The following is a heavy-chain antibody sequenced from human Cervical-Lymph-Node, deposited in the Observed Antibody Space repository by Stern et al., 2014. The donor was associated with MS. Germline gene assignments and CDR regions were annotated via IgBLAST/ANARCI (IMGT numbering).Heavy chain of an antibody. CDR1: GGSISSYY. D-gene: IGHD6-19*01. V-gene: IGHV4-59*01. CDR3: ARTYSSGWYAGGWFDP. J-gene: IGHJ5*02. CDR2: IYYSGST. Sequence: QVQLQESGPGLVKPSETLSLTCTVSGGSISSYYWSWIRQHPGKGLEWIGYIYYSGSTNYNPSLKSRVTISVDTSKNQFSLKLSSVTAADTAVYYCARTYSSGWYAGGWFDPWGQGTLVTVSS.